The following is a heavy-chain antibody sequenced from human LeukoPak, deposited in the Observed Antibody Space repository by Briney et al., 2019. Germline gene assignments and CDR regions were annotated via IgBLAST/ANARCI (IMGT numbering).Heavy chain of an antibody. CDR2: ISAYNGNT. V-gene: IGHV1-18*01. CDR1: GYTFTSYG. CDR3: ARVPTVRGVIISRWFDP. J-gene: IGHJ5*02. Sequence: ASVKVSCKASGYTFTSYGISWVRQAPGQGLEWMGWISAYNGNTNYAQKLQGRVTMTTDTSTSTAYMELRSLRSDGTAVYYCARVPTVRGVIISRWFDPWGQGTLVTVSS. D-gene: IGHD3-10*01.